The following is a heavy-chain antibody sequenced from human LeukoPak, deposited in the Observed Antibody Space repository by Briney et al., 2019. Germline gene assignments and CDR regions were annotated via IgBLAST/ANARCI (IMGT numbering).Heavy chain of an antibody. J-gene: IGHJ4*02. D-gene: IGHD1-14*01. CDR1: GFTFSSYG. Sequence: GGSLRLSCAASGFTFSSYGMHWVRQPPGKGLEWVSAISGSGGSTYYADSVKGRFTISRDNSKNTLYLQMNSLRADNRALYYCAKGYNRSFDYWGQGTLVTVSS. V-gene: IGHV3-23*01. CDR2: ISGSGGST. CDR3: AKGYNRSFDY.